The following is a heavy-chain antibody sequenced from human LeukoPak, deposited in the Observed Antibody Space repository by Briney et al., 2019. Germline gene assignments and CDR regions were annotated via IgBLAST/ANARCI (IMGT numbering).Heavy chain of an antibody. CDR3: ARDRRSSGYYYFLDY. V-gene: IGHV1-46*01. CDR1: GYTFTGYY. J-gene: IGHJ4*02. D-gene: IGHD3-22*01. CDR2: INPSGGST. Sequence: ASVKVSCKASGYTFTGYYMHWVRQAPGQGLEWMGIINPSGGSTSYAQKFQGRVTMTRDTSTSTVYMELSSLRSEDTAVYYCARDRRSSGYYYFLDYWGQGTLVTVSS.